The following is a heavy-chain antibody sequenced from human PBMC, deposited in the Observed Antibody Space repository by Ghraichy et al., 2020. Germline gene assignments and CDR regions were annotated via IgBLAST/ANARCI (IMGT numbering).Heavy chain of an antibody. V-gene: IGHV3-74*01. CDR1: GFTFSSYW. Sequence: GGSLRLSCAASGFTFSSYWMHWVRQSPGKGLVWVSRINSDGTTTHYADSVKGRFTISRDNAKNTLYLQMNSLRPEDTAVYYCARAPILVAPPWFDPWGQGTLVTVSS. CDR3: ARAPILVAPPWFDP. D-gene: IGHD2-2*01. J-gene: IGHJ5*02. CDR2: INSDGTTT.